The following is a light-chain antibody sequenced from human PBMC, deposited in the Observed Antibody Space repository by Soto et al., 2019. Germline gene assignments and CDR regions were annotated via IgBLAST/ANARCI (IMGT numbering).Light chain of an antibody. Sequence: QSALTQPASVSRSPGQSITISCTGTSSDIGTYNYVSWYQQHPGKVPKLMIYEVSNRPSGVSNRFSGSKSGNTASLAISGLQAEDEAGYYCSSYTTSSTQVFGGGTKLTVL. J-gene: IGLJ3*02. CDR1: SSDIGTYNY. CDR3: SSYTTSSTQV. V-gene: IGLV2-14*01. CDR2: EVS.